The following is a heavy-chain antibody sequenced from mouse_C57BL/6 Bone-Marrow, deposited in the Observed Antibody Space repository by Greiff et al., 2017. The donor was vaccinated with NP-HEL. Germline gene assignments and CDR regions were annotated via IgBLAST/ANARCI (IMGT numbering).Heavy chain of an antibody. CDR3: ASPGYGPAWFAY. CDR2: INPSTGGT. CDR1: GYSFTGYY. V-gene: IGHV1-42*01. Sequence: VQLKESGPELVKPGASVKISCKASGYSFTGYYMNWVKQSPEKSLEWIGEINPSTGGTTYNQKFKAKATLTVDKSSSTAYMQLKSLTSEDAAVYYCASPGYGPAWFAYWGQGTLVTVSA. D-gene: IGHD3-1*01. J-gene: IGHJ3*01.